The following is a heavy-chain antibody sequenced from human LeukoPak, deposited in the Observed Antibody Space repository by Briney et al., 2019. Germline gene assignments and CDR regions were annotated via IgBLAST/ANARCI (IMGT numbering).Heavy chain of an antibody. CDR2: IYHSGST. D-gene: IGHD5-18*01. CDR1: GGSISSSNW. Sequence: SGTLSLTCAVSGGSISSSNWWGWVRQPPGKGLEWIGEIYHSGSTNYNPSLKSRVTISVDKSKNQFSLKLSSVTAADTAVYYCARAGYRYTSSGFDHWGQGTLVTVSS. J-gene: IGHJ4*02. CDR3: ARAGYRYTSSGFDH. V-gene: IGHV4-4*02.